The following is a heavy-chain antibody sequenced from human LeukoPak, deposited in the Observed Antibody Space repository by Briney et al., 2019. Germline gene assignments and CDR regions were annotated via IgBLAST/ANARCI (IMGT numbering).Heavy chain of an antibody. CDR3: ARGPKFGDYYYYMDV. CDR1: GGTFISYA. J-gene: IGHJ6*03. D-gene: IGHD3-10*01. Sequence: GSSVKVSCKASGGTFISYAISWVRQAPGQGLEWMGRIIPIFGTANYAQKFQGRVTITADKSTSTAYMELSSLRSEDTAVYYCARGPKFGDYYYYMDVWGKGTTVTVSS. CDR2: IIPIFGTA. V-gene: IGHV1-69*06.